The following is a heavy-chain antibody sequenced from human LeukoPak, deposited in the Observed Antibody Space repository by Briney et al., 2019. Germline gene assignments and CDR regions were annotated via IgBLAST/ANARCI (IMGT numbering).Heavy chain of an antibody. CDR2: INHSGST. D-gene: IGHD3-10*01. CDR3: ARGFSHRSSRGKDYGSGLVFDY. V-gene: IGHV4-4*02. Sequence: PSGTLSLTCAVSGASIDSHSWWSWIRQPPGKGLEWIGEINHSGSTNYNPSLKSRVTISVDTSKNQFSLKLSSVTAADTDVYYCARGFSHRSSRGKDYGSGLVFDYWGQGTLVTVSS. J-gene: IGHJ4*02. CDR1: GASIDSHSW.